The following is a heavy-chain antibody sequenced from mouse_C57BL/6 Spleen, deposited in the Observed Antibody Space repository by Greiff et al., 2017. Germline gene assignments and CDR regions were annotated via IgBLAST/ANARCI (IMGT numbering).Heavy chain of an antibody. CDR3: GPFTVVATDY. J-gene: IGHJ2*01. CDR2: IHPNSGST. CDR1: GYTFTSYW. D-gene: IGHD1-1*01. V-gene: IGHV1-64*01. Sequence: QVQLKQSGAELVKPGASVKLSCKASGYTFTSYWMHWVKQRPGQGLEWIGMIHPNSGSTNYNEKFKSKATLTVDKSSSTAYMQLSSLTSEDSAVYYCGPFTVVATDYWGQGTTLTVSS.